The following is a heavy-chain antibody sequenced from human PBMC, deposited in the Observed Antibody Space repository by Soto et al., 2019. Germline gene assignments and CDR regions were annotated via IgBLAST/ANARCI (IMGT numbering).Heavy chain of an antibody. D-gene: IGHD3-10*02. CDR3: VFGSCNQYFFDH. CDR1: GFTFTSYS. V-gene: IGHV3-33*08. CDR2: FWYDASAQ. Sequence: GGSLRLSCTTSGFTFTSYSMHWVRQAPGKGLEWVATFWYDASAQRYADSVKGRFTISRDPSRGTLYLLMDSLRTDDTAVYYCVFGSCNQYFFDHWRQEIVVTVPS. J-gene: IGHJ4*02.